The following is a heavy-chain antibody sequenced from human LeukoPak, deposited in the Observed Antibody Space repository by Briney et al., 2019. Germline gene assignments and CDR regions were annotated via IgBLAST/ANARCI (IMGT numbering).Heavy chain of an antibody. V-gene: IGHV3-23*05. D-gene: IGHD1-26*01. J-gene: IGHJ4*02. CDR1: GLTFSGYS. CDR3: AKDSAAVGGHDFDY. CDR2: IYGKGGDT. Sequence: GGSLRLSCAASGLTFSGYSMNWARQAPGKGLEWVSTIYGKGGDTKYIDSVKGRFTISRDNSKNTLYLQMNSLRVEDTAVYYCAKDSAAVGGHDFDYWGQGALVTVSS.